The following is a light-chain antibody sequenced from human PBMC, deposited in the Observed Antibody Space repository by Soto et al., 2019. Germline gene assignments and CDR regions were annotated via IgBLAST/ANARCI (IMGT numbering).Light chain of an antibody. CDR3: HQYGSSPWT. CDR2: DTS. CDR1: QSVSRSY. J-gene: IGKJ1*01. V-gene: IGKV3-20*01. Sequence: EIVLTQSPGTLSLSPGEGATLSCRASQSVSRSYLAWFQQKPGQAPRLLIYDTSTRATGIPDRFSGSGSGTGFTLTISRLEPEDFAVYYCHQYGSSPWTFGQGTKVEIK.